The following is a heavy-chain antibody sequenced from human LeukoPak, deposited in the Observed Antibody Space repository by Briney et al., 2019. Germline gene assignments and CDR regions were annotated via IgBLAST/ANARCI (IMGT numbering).Heavy chain of an antibody. CDR1: GGSISSY. Sequence: SETLSLTCTVSGGSISSYWSWIRQPAGKGLEWIGYIYYSGSTNYNPSLKSRVTISVDTSKNQFSLKLSSVTAADTAVYYWARKDTALDYWGQGTLVTVSS. V-gene: IGHV4-59*01. CDR2: IYYSGST. D-gene: IGHD5-18*01. CDR3: ARKDTALDY. J-gene: IGHJ4*02.